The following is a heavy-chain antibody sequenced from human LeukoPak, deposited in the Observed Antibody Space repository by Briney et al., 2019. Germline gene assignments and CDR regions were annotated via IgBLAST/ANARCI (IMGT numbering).Heavy chain of an antibody. D-gene: IGHD4-17*01. Sequence: ASVKVSCKASGYTFTSYYMHWVRQAPGQGLEWMGIINPSAGSTSYAQTFQGRVTVTRDTSTSTVYLELSSLTSEDTAVYYCATGPTVTRLDYWGQGTLVTVSS. CDR2: INPSAGST. CDR1: GYTFTSYY. V-gene: IGHV1-46*01. CDR3: ATGPTVTRLDY. J-gene: IGHJ4*02.